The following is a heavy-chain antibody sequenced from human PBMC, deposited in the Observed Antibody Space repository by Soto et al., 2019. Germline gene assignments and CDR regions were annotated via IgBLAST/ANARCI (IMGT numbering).Heavy chain of an antibody. CDR2: IYPGDSDA. CDR3: ARSQFDYVWGTSGYFDS. V-gene: IGHV5-51*01. Sequence: GESLKISCKGSGYSFSTHWVGWVRQMPGKGLEWMGIIYPGDSDARYSPSFKGQVTISVDESTTTAFLQWSSLKASDTEMYFCARSQFDYVWGTSGYFDSWGKGTTVTVSS. D-gene: IGHD3-16*01. CDR1: GYSFSTHW. J-gene: IGHJ4*03.